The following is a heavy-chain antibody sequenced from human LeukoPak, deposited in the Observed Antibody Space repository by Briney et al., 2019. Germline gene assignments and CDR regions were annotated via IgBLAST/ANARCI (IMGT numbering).Heavy chain of an antibody. D-gene: IGHD2-2*01. J-gene: IGHJ6*03. V-gene: IGHV1-2*02. CDR2: INPNSGGT. Sequence: SVKVSCKASGYTFTGYYMHWVRQAPGQGLEWMGWINPNSGGTNYAQKFQGRVTMTRDTSISTAYMELSRLRSDDTAVYYCARDQGSTSYYYYMDVWGKGTTVTVSS. CDR1: GYTFTGYY. CDR3: ARDQGSTSYYYYMDV.